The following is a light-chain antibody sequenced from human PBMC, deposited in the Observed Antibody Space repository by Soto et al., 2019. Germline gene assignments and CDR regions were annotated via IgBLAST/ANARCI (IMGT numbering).Light chain of an antibody. CDR3: SSYTTSNTWV. Sequence: QSALTQPASVSGSPGQSITISCTGTSCDVGAYDYVSWYQQHPGKAPKFMLYEVSNRPSGLSNRFSGSKSGNTASLTISGLQAEDEADYYCSSYTTSNTWVFGGGTKLTVL. CDR2: EVS. J-gene: IGLJ3*02. CDR1: SCDVGAYDY. V-gene: IGLV2-14*01.